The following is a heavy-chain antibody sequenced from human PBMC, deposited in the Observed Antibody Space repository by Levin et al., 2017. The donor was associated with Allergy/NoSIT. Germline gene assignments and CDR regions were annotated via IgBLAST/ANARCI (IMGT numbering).Heavy chain of an antibody. J-gene: IGHJ1*01. V-gene: IGHV4-34*01. CDR2: INHSGST. Sequence: SQTLSLTCAVYGGSFSGFYWSWIRQPPGKGLEWIGEINHSGSTNYNPSLKSRVTISVDTSKNQFSLKLNSVTAADTAVCYCARGRYDSSGYYRRTEYSQHWGQGTLVTVSS. CDR1: GGSFSGFY. D-gene: IGHD3-22*01. CDR3: ARGRYDSSGYYRRTEYSQH.